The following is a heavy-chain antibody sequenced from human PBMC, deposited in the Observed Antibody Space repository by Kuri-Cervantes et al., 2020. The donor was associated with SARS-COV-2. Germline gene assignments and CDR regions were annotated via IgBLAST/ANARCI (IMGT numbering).Heavy chain of an antibody. J-gene: IGHJ5*02. Sequence: LRLSCTVSGGSISSGDYFWSWIRQPPGKGLEWIGYIYSSGSAYYNPSLKSRVTMSVDRSKNQFSLKLTSVTAADTAVYYCANYYYDKRGYYYGWFDPWGQGTLVTVSS. V-gene: IGHV4-30-4*01. D-gene: IGHD3-22*01. CDR2: IYSSGSA. CDR3: ANYYYDKRGYYYGWFDP. CDR1: GGSISSGDYF.